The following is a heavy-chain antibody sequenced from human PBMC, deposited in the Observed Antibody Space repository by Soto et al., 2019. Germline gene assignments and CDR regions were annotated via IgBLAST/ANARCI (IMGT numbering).Heavy chain of an antibody. CDR2: IFYTGTT. Sequence: SETLSLTCSVSGGSISYNSYYWGWIRQPPGKGLEWVGGIFYTGTTYYSPSLKDRVTISVDTSKNSFSLTLTSVTAADAAVHFSARLGVVVTVAKSWGQGTLVTVSS. CDR1: GGSISYNSYY. V-gene: IGHV4-39*02. CDR3: ARLGVVVTVAKS. D-gene: IGHD3-22*01. J-gene: IGHJ5*02.